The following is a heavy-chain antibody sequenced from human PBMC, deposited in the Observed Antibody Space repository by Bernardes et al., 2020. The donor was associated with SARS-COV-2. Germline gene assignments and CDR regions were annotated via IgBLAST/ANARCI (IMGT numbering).Heavy chain of an antibody. V-gene: IGHV1-24*01. CDR2: FDPEDGET. CDR3: ATVSSSSWYTVSY. CDR1: GYTFTELS. J-gene: IGHJ4*02. Sequence: ASVKVSCKVSGYTFTELSMHWVRQAPGKGLEWMGGFDPEDGETIYAQKFQGRVTMTEDTSTDTAYMELSSLRSEDTAVYYCATVSSSSWYTVSYWGQGTLVTVSS. D-gene: IGHD6-13*01.